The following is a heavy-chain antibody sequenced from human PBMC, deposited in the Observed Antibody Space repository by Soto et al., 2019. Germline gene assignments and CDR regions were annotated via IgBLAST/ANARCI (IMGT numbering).Heavy chain of an antibody. CDR1: GASISGFY. CDR2: IYATGTT. Sequence: SETLSLTCTVSGASISGFYWSWIRKSAGKGLEWIGRIYATGTTDYNPSLKSRVMKSVDTSKKQFSLKLRSVTAADTAVYYCVRDGTKTLRDWFDPWGQGISVTVSS. V-gene: IGHV4-4*07. J-gene: IGHJ5*02. CDR3: VRDGTKTLRDWFDP. D-gene: IGHD1-1*01.